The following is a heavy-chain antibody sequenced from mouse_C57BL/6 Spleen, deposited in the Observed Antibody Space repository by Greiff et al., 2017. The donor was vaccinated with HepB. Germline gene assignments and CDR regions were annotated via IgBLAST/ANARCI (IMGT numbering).Heavy chain of an antibody. D-gene: IGHD1-1*01. CDR1: GYAFSSYW. V-gene: IGHV1-80*01. J-gene: IGHJ1*03. CDR3: ARFTTVSYWYFDV. Sequence: QVQLQQSGAELVKPGASVKISCKASGYAFSSYWMNWVKQRPGKGLEWIGQIYPGDGDTNYNGKFKGKATLTADKSSSTAYMQLSSLTSEDSAVYFCARFTTVSYWYFDVWGTGTTVTVSS. CDR2: IYPGDGDT.